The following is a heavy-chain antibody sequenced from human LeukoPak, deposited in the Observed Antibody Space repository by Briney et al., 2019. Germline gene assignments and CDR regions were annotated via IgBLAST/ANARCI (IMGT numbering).Heavy chain of an antibody. V-gene: IGHV3-7*01. CDR1: GFTFSTYW. Sequence: GGSLRLSCAASGFTFSTYWMTWVRQAPGKGLEWVANINQDGNKNYYLDSVKGRFTISRDNAKNSLYPQMNSLRAEDTAVYYCARDYTYSTGGTYYDRFDYWGQGTLVIVSS. CDR3: ARDYTYSTGGTYYDRFDY. J-gene: IGHJ4*02. CDR2: INQDGNKN. D-gene: IGHD2-15*01.